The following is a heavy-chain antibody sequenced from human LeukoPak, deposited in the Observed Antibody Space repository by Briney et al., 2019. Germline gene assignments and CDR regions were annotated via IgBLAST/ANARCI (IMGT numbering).Heavy chain of an antibody. CDR1: GYTFTIYG. CDR2: INPNSGGT. J-gene: IGHJ4*02. D-gene: IGHD3-10*01. CDR3: ARVGDLLSLWFGGYYFDY. V-gene: IGHV1-2*02. Sequence: ASVNVSYRASGYTFTIYGISGVRQAPGQGREGMGWINPNSGGTNYTQKFQGRVTMTRDTSIRTAYMALSRLRSDATAVYYCARVGDLLSLWFGGYYFDYWGQGTLVTVSS.